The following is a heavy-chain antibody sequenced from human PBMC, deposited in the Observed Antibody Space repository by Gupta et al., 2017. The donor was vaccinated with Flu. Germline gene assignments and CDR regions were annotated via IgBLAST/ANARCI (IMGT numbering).Heavy chain of an antibody. Sequence: QVQLQESGPGLVKPSQTLSLTCTVSGGSISSGSYYWSWIRQPAGKGLEWIGRIYTSGSTNYNPSLKSRVTISVDTSKNQFSLKLSSVTAADTAVYYCAREEPADSIDYWGQGTLVTVSS. D-gene: IGHD1-14*01. CDR1: GGSISSGSYY. V-gene: IGHV4-61*02. CDR3: AREEPADSIDY. J-gene: IGHJ4*02. CDR2: IYTSGST.